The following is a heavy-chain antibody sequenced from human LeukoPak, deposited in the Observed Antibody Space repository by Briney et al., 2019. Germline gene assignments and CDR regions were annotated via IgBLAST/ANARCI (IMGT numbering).Heavy chain of an antibody. CDR2: TGGSDGST. Sequence: GGSLRLSCAASGFTFSSYAMTWVRQAPDKGLGWVSATGGSDGSTYYADSVKGRFTISRDDSQNTLYLQMNSLSAEDTAVYYCAKVETSGGANCYALDYWGQGTLVTVSP. CDR3: AKVETSGGANCYALDY. V-gene: IGHV3-23*01. J-gene: IGHJ4*02. CDR1: GFTFSSYA. D-gene: IGHD2-2*01.